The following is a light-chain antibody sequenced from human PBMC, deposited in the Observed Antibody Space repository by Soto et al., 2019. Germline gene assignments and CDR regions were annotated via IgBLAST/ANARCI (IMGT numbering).Light chain of an antibody. CDR2: GNS. CDR1: SSNIGAGYD. V-gene: IGLV1-40*01. Sequence: QSVLTQPPSVSGAPGQRVTISCTGSSSNIGAGYDVHWYQQLPGTAPKLLIYGNSNRPSGVPDRFSGSKSGTSASLAITGIQAEDEADYSCQSYDSSLSVVFGTGTKVTVL. CDR3: QSYDSSLSVV. J-gene: IGLJ1*01.